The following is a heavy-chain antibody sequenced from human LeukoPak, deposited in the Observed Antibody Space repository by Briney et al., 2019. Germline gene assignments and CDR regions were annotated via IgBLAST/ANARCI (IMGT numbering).Heavy chain of an antibody. V-gene: IGHV4-59*01. CDR3: ARDRRPAFDY. CDR2: IYYSGST. D-gene: IGHD2-2*01. CDR1: GGSISSYY. Sequence: SETLSLTCTVSGGSISSYYWSWIRQPPGKGLEWIGYIYYSGSTNYNPSLKSRVTISVDTSKNQFSLKLSSVTAADTAVYYCARDRRPAFDYWGRGTLVTVSS. J-gene: IGHJ4*02.